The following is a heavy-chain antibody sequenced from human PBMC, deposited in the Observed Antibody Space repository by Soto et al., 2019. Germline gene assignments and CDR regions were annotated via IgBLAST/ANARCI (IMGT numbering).Heavy chain of an antibody. CDR1: GFTFSSYW. V-gene: IGHV3-7*03. CDR2: IKQDGSEK. J-gene: IGHJ4*02. D-gene: IGHD3-16*01. CDR3: ARRKLTGGFDY. Sequence: VGSLRLSCAASGFTFSSYWMSCVRQAPGKGLEWVANIKQDGSEKYSVDSVKGRVTISRDNAKNSLYLQMNSLRAEDTAVYHCARRKLTGGFDYWGQGTLVTVSS.